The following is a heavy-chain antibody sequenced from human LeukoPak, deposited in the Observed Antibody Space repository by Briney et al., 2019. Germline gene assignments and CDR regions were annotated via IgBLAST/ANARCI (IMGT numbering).Heavy chain of an antibody. J-gene: IGHJ4*02. V-gene: IGHV3-7*01. CDR2: IKEDGGET. Sequence: GGSLRLSCVASGFVFSNYWMGWVRQAPGKGLEWVANIKEDGGETYYVDSVKGRFTISRDNAKNSLDLQMNSLRDEDTAVYYCARGVGAAVAYWGQGTLVTVSS. CDR3: ARGVGAAVAY. D-gene: IGHD6-19*01. CDR1: GFVFSNYW.